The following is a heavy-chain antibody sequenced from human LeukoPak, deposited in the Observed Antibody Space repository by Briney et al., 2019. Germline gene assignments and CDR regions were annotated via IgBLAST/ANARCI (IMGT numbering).Heavy chain of an antibody. CDR3: ARDSNKWDYEAFDI. CDR1: GYTFTSYG. CDR2: ISGNNDNP. D-gene: IGHD1-7*01. V-gene: IGHV1-18*01. Sequence: GASVKVSCKSSGYTFTSYGIIWVRQAPGQGLEWMGWISGNNDNPNYAQKFQGRVTTTTETSTSTAYMELRSLRSDDTAVYYCARDSNKWDYEAFDIWGQGTMVTVSS. J-gene: IGHJ3*02.